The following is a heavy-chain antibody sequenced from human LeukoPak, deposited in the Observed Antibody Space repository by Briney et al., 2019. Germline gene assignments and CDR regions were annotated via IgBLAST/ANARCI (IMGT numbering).Heavy chain of an antibody. CDR1: GYTFTSYG. CDR2: ISAYNGNT. Sequence: ASVKVSCKASGYTFTSYGISWVRQAPGQGLEWMGWISAYNGNTNYAQKLQGRVTMTTDTSTSTAYMELRSLRSDDTAVYYCARRSPGWDTYSSSSSNYYYYGMDVWGQGTTVTVSS. D-gene: IGHD6-6*01. J-gene: IGHJ6*02. V-gene: IGHV1-18*01. CDR3: ARRSPGWDTYSSSSSNYYYYGMDV.